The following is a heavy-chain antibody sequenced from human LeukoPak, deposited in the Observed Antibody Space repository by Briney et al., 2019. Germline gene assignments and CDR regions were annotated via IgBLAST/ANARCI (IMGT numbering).Heavy chain of an antibody. J-gene: IGHJ6*02. V-gene: IGHV3-9*01. CDR3: AKDIATVTTYQYYYYGMDV. Sequence: GRSLRLSCAASGFTFSSYGMHWVRQAPGKGLEWVSGISWNSGSIGYADSVKGRFTISRDNAKNSLYLQMNSLRAEDTALYYCAKDIATVTTYQYYYYGMDVWGQGTTVTVSS. CDR2: ISWNSGSI. CDR1: GFTFSSYG. D-gene: IGHD4-17*01.